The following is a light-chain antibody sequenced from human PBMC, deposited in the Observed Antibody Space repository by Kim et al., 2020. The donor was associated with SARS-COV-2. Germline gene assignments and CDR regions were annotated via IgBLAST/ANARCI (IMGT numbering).Light chain of an antibody. CDR3: QQYKNWPRT. Sequence: VSPGERVTLSCRASQSVSSNLVWYQQKPGQAPRLLISGASTRATGIPARFSGSGSGTEFTLTISSLQSEDFAVYYCQQYKNWPRTFGQGTKVDIK. J-gene: IGKJ1*01. V-gene: IGKV3-15*01. CDR1: QSVSSN. CDR2: GAS.